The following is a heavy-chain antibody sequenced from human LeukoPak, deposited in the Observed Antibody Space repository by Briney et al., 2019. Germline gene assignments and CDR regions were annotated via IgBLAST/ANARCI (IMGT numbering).Heavy chain of an antibody. J-gene: IGHJ5*02. Sequence: GASVKVSCKASGYTFTSYYMHWVRQAPGQGLEWMGIINPSGGSTSYAQKFQGRVTMTRDTSTSTVYMELSSLRAEDTAIYYCAKKYSTGLDPWGQGTLVTVSS. D-gene: IGHD1-26*01. CDR2: INPSGGST. CDR3: AKKYSTGLDP. CDR1: GYTFTSYY. V-gene: IGHV1-46*01.